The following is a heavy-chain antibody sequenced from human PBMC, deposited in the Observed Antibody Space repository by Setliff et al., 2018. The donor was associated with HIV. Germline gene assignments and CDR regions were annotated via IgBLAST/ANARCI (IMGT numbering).Heavy chain of an antibody. CDR3: ARTSPLYSRTFDAFDI. CDR1: GYLFTGYY. J-gene: IGHJ3*02. D-gene: IGHD6-13*01. CDR2: INVNSAST. Sequence: ASVKVSCKASGYLFTGYYMHWVRQAPGQGLEWMGWINVNSASTTYAQQFQGRVTMTRDTSTSTVYMELSSLRSEDTAVYFCARTSPLYSRTFDAFDIWGQGTMVTVSS. V-gene: IGHV1-2*02.